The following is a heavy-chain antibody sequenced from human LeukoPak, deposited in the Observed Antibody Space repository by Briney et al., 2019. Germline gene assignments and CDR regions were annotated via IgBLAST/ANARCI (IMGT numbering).Heavy chain of an antibody. CDR1: GDSISSSSY. D-gene: IGHD3-22*01. CDR2: IFYSGIT. J-gene: IGHJ6*02. Sequence: SETLSLTCTVSGDSISSSSYWGWIRQPPGKGLEWIGSIFYSGITHYNPSLKSRVTISVGTSKNQFSLKLSSVTAADTAVYYCARGPYYYDSSGSRYGMYVWGQGTTVTVSS. V-gene: IGHV4-39*01. CDR3: ARGPYYYDSSGSRYGMYV.